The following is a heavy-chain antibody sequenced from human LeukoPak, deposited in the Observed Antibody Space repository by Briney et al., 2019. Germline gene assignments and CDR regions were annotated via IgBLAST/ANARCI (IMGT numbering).Heavy chain of an antibody. CDR1: GGSISSSSYY. CDR2: IYFSGST. J-gene: IGHJ4*02. V-gene: IGHV4-39*01. D-gene: IGHD3-10*01. Sequence: SETLYLTCTVSGGSISSSSYYWGWIRQPPGKGLEWIGSIYFSGSTYYNPSLKSRVTISVDTSKNHFSLKLSSVTAADTAVYYCARQVVPAAMLLWFGELLYDYWGQGTLVTVSS. CDR3: ARQVVPAAMLLWFGELLYDY.